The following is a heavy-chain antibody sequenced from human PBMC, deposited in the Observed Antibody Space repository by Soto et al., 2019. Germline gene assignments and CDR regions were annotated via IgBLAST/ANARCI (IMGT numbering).Heavy chain of an antibody. D-gene: IGHD6-13*01. V-gene: IGHV4-30-4*01. CDR1: GGSISSGDYY. J-gene: IGHJ6*02. CDR3: ARAYSSSWKDYGMDV. Sequence: SSETLSLTCTVSGGSISSGDYYLRWIRQPPGKGLEWIGYIYYSGSTYYNPSLKSRVTISVETSKNQFSLKLSSVTAADTAVYYCARAYSSSWKDYGMDVWGQGTKVTVSS. CDR2: IYYSGST.